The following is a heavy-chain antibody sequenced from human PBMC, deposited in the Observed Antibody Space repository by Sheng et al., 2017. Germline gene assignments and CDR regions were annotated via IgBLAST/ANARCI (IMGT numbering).Heavy chain of an antibody. D-gene: IGHD2-2*01. Sequence: VQIQQWGAGLLKPSETLSLTCAVSGESISDHDWSWIRQPQGRGWSGLQRSTDSGGTNNPSLKSRVTLSVDTSKNQFSLKLTSLTAADTAVYYCARGRSRTCTTANCYHSNWFDPWGQGA. CDR1: GESISDHD. V-gene: IGHV4-34*02. J-gene: IGHJ5*02. CDR3: ARGRSRTCTTANCYHSNWFDP. CDR2: STDSGGT.